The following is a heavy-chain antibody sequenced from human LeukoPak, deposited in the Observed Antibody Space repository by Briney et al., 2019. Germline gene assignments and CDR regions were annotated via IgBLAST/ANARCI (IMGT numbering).Heavy chain of an antibody. CDR2: IRYDGSNK. CDR3: ARDGRTTGIDAFDI. D-gene: IGHD1-7*01. J-gene: IGHJ3*02. Sequence: GGSLRLSCAASGFTFSSYGMHWVRQAPGKGLEWVAFIRYDGSNKYYADSVKGRFTISRDNSKNTLYLQMNSLRAEDTAVYYCARDGRTTGIDAFDIWGQGTMVTVSS. V-gene: IGHV3-30*02. CDR1: GFTFSSYG.